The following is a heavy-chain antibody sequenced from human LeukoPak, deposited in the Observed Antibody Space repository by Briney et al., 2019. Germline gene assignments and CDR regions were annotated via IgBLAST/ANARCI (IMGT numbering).Heavy chain of an antibody. V-gene: IGHV4-59*01. CDR1: GGSISSYY. J-gene: IGHJ5*02. Sequence: SETLSLTCTVSGGSISSYYWSWIRQPPGKGLEWIGYIYYSGSTNYNPSLKSRVTISVDTSKNQFSLKLSSVTAADTAVYYCARVGPKDWFDPWGQGTLVTVSS. CDR2: IYYSGST. CDR3: ARVGPKDWFDP.